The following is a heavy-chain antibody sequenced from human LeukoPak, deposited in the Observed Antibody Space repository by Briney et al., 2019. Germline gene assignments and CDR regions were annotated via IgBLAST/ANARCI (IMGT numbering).Heavy chain of an antibody. J-gene: IGHJ3*01. CDR1: GFGFNNYA. Sequence: GGSLRLSCAASGFGFNNYAMHWVRQAPGKGLEYASGISSDGGSTSYADSVKGRFTVSRENSKNTLSLLMTGLRPEDTAVYYCVKTMVTFGRLIRTDASDFWGQGTKVTVSS. CDR3: VKTMVTFGRLIRTDASDF. V-gene: IGHV3-64D*06. D-gene: IGHD3-16*01. CDR2: ISSDGGST.